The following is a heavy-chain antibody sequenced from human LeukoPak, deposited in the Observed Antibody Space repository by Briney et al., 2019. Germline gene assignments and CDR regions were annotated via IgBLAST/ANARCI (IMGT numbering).Heavy chain of an antibody. V-gene: IGHV3-53*01. D-gene: IGHD3-10*01. CDR1: GFTVSSNY. CDR3: ARVTPGWFGEFYFDY. Sequence: GGSLGLSCAASGFTVSSNYMSWVRQAPGKGLEWVSVIYSGGSTYYADSVKGRFTISRDNSKNTLYLQMNSLRAEDTAVYYCARVTPGWFGEFYFDYWGQGTLVTVSS. CDR2: IYSGGST. J-gene: IGHJ4*02.